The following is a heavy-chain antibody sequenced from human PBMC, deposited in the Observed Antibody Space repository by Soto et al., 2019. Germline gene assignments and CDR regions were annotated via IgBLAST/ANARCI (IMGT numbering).Heavy chain of an antibody. V-gene: IGHV1-18*01. CDR2: ISAYNGNT. D-gene: IGHD3-22*01. CDR1: GYTFTNYA. J-gene: IGHJ5*02. CDR3: AREGYYDSSGYYNWFDP. Sequence: ASVKVSCKASGYTFTNYAISWVRQAPGQGLEWMGWISAYNGNTNYAQKLQGRVTMTTDTSTSTAYMELRSLRSDDTAVYYCAREGYYDSSGYYNWFDPWGQGTLVTVSS.